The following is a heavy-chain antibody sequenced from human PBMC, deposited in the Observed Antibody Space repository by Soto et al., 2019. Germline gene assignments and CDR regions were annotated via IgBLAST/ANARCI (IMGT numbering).Heavy chain of an antibody. D-gene: IGHD2-8*02. Sequence: AETLSLTCAVYGGSFSGYYWSWIRQPPGKGLEWIGEINHSGSTNYNPSLKSRVTISVDTSKNQFSLKLTSVTAADTAVYYCARDKITGLFDYWGQGTLVTVSS. V-gene: IGHV4-34*01. CDR1: GGSFSGYY. J-gene: IGHJ4*02. CDR2: INHSGST. CDR3: ARDKITGLFDY.